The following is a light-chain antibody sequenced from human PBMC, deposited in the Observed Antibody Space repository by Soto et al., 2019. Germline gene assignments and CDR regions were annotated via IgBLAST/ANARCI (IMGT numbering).Light chain of an antibody. CDR1: SSDIGGFYY. Sequence: QSVLTQPASVSGSPGQSITISCTGTSSDIGGFYYVSWYQHHPGKDPKLMIYQVSNRPSGVSNRFSGSKSGNTASLTTSGLQAEDEADYFCSSYSSSSTFYVFGAGTKATVL. CDR3: SSYSSSSTFYV. V-gene: IGLV2-14*01. J-gene: IGLJ1*01. CDR2: QVS.